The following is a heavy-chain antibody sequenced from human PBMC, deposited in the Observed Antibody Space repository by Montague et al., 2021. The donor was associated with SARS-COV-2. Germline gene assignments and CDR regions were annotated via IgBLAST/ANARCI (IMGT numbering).Heavy chain of an antibody. CDR1: GVAISYGD. Sequence: SETLSLTCTVSGVAISYGDWSWIRQPPGKGLVWIVTIFENGDTDHNPSLKSRVTVSEDTSQNQFSLRLGSAAAADTALYYCARYYERSWDVWGQGTTVTVSS. CDR2: IFENGDT. V-gene: IGHV4-4*09. CDR3: ARYYERSWDV. D-gene: IGHD3-16*01. J-gene: IGHJ6*02.